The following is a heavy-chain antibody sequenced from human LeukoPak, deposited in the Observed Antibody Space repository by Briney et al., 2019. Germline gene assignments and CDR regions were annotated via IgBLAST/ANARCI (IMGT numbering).Heavy chain of an antibody. CDR2: IYPGDSDT. CDR1: GYNFADYW. J-gene: IGHJ4*01. D-gene: IGHD2-8*02. Sequence: GESLKISWKASGYNFADYWIAWVRQMPGRGLEWVGIIYPGDSDTAYGPSFRGQVTISVDTPISTVYLQFKSLNTSDTAMYYCARDPSTGWKDFDYFGYGTLVTVSS. CDR3: ARDPSTGWKDFDY. V-gene: IGHV5-51*04.